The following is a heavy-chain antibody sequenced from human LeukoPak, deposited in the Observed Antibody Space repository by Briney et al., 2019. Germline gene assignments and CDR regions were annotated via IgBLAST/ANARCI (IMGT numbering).Heavy chain of an antibody. CDR2: INPNSGGT. CDR1: GYTFTGYY. CDR3: ASGGVVAARPALELYYYYMDV. V-gene: IGHV1-2*02. J-gene: IGHJ6*03. Sequence: GASVKVSCKASGYTFTGYYMHWVRQAPGQGLEWMGWINPNSGGTNYAQKFQGRVTMTRDTSISTAYMELSGLGSDDTAVYYCASGGVVAARPALELYYYYMDVWGKGTTVTVSS. D-gene: IGHD6-6*01.